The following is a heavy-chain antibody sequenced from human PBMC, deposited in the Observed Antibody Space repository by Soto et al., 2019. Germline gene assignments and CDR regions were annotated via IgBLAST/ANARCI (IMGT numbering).Heavy chain of an antibody. CDR1: GGTFSSYA. Sequence: QVQLVQSGAEVKKPGSSVKVSCKASGGTFSSYAISWVRQAPGQGLEWMGGIIPIFGTANYAQKFQGRVTITADESTSTXXMXLXXLRSGDTAVYYCARNGRDYYDSSGYSPARYNWFDPWGQGTLVTVSS. V-gene: IGHV1-69*12. D-gene: IGHD3-22*01. CDR3: ARNGRDYYDSSGYSPARYNWFDP. J-gene: IGHJ5*02. CDR2: IIPIFGTA.